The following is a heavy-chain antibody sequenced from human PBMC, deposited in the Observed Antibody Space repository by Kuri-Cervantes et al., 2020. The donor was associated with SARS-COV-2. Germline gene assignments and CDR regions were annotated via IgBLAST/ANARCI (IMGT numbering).Heavy chain of an antibody. J-gene: IGHJ3*02. D-gene: IGHD2-2*01. Sequence: GESLKISCAASGFTFSSYGMHWGRQAPGKGLEWGAFIRDDGSNKYYADSVKGRFTISRDNSKNTLYLQMNSLRAEDTAVYYCAREGWSSTSCYQPGGVAFDIWGQGTMVTVSS. V-gene: IGHV3-30*02. CDR1: GFTFSSYG. CDR3: AREGWSSTSCYQPGGVAFDI. CDR2: IRDDGSNK.